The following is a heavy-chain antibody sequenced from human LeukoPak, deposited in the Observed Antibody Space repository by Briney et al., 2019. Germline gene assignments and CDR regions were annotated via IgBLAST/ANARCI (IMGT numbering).Heavy chain of an antibody. CDR3: AKGYYDDAFDI. V-gene: IGHV1-69*04. Sequence: GASVKVSCKASGYTFTSYGISWVRQAPGQGLEWMGRIIPILGIANYAQKFQGRVTITADKSTSTAYMELSSLRSEDTAVYYCAKGYYDDAFDIWGQGTMVTVSS. CDR1: GYTFTSYG. CDR2: IIPILGIA. J-gene: IGHJ3*02. D-gene: IGHD3-22*01.